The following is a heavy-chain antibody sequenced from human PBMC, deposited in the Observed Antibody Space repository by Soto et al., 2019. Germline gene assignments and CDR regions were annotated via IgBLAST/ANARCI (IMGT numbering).Heavy chain of an antibody. CDR1: GGPLSSFY. CDR2: IYYTGST. J-gene: IGHJ3*02. Sequence: SETLSLTCNSSGGPLSSFYYSWIRQAPRKGLKCIGYIYYTGSTNYNHSLKSRVTMSVDTSKNQFSLKLTSVTAADTAVYFCAVTRGGAHPHDIWAQGTMVTVSS. V-gene: IGHV4-59*01. CDR3: AVTRGGAHPHDI. D-gene: IGHD2-21*02.